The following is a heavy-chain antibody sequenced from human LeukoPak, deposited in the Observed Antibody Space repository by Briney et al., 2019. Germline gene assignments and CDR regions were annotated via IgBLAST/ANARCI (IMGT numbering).Heavy chain of an antibody. CDR2: ISAYNGNT. Sequence: GASVKVSCKASGYTFTSYDINWVRQATGQGLEWMGWISAYNGNTNYAQKLQGRVTMTTDTSTSTAYMELRSLISDDTAVYYCARAVTGYSSGRPEYYFDYWGQGTLVTVSS. D-gene: IGHD6-19*01. CDR3: ARAVTGYSSGRPEYYFDY. J-gene: IGHJ4*02. V-gene: IGHV1-18*01. CDR1: GYTFTSYD.